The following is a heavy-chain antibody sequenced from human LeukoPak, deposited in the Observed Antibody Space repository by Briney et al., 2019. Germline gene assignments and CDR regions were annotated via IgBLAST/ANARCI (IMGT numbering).Heavy chain of an antibody. V-gene: IGHV1-2*02. D-gene: IGHD1-1*01. CDR2: INPNSGGT. CDR1: GYTFTSYY. CDR3: ARVNWNRRPTFDY. J-gene: IGHJ4*02. Sequence: GASVKVSCKASGYTFTSYYMHWVRQAPGQGLEWMGWINPNSGGTNYAQKFQGRVTMTRDTSISTAYMELSRLRSDDTAVYYCARVNWNRRPTFDYWGQGTLVTVSS.